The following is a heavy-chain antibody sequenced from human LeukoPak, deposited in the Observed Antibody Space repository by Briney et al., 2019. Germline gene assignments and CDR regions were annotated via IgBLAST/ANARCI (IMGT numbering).Heavy chain of an antibody. V-gene: IGHV3-23*01. CDR2: ISGSGT. Sequence: GGSLRLSCATSGFTFRSYAMIWVRQAPERGLQWVSGISGSGTYYADFAKGRFTISRDNSKNTLYLQMNSLRAEDTATYYCARDPNGDYIGAFDMWGQGTMVTVCS. J-gene: IGHJ3*02. D-gene: IGHD4-17*01. CDR3: ARDPNGDYIGAFDM. CDR1: GFTFRSYA.